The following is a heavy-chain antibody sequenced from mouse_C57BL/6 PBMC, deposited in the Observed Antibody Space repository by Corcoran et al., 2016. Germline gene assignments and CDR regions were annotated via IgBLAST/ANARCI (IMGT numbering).Heavy chain of an antibody. CDR1: GFSLSTSGMG. CDR2: IYWDDDK. J-gene: IGHJ3*01. CDR3: ARNSYGSSYVFAY. V-gene: IGHV8-12*01. D-gene: IGHD1-1*01. Sequence: QVTLKESGPGILQSSQTLSLTCSFSGFSLSTSGMGVSWIRQPSGKGLEWLAHIYWDDDKRYNPSLKSRLTISKDTSRNQVFLKITSVDTADTATYYCARNSYGSSYVFAYWGQGTLVTVSA.